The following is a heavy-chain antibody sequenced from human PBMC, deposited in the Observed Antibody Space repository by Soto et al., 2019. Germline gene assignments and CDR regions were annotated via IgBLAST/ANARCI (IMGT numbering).Heavy chain of an antibody. CDR2: IIPIFGTA. CDR3: ARALSVLRYSDWLPSAGMDV. Sequence: QVQLVQSGAEVKKPGSSVKVSCKASGGTFSSYAISWVRQAPGPGLEWMGGIIPIFGTANYAQKFQGRVTITADESTSTAYMELSSLRSEDTAVYYCARALSVLRYSDWLPSAGMDVWGQGTTVTVSS. V-gene: IGHV1-69*01. CDR1: GGTFSSYA. D-gene: IGHD3-9*01. J-gene: IGHJ6*02.